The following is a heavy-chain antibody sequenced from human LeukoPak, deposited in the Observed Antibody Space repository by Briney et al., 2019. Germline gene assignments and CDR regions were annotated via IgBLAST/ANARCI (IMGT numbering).Heavy chain of an antibody. J-gene: IGHJ3*02. CDR3: ARLYIAAAGIDAFDI. Sequence: SVKVPCKASGGTFSSYAISWVRQAPGQGLEWMGGIIPIFGTANYAQKFQGRVTITADESTSTAYMELSSLRSEDTAVYYCARLYIAAAGIDAFDIWGQGTMVTVSS. CDR2: IIPIFGTA. V-gene: IGHV1-69*13. D-gene: IGHD6-13*01. CDR1: GGTFSSYA.